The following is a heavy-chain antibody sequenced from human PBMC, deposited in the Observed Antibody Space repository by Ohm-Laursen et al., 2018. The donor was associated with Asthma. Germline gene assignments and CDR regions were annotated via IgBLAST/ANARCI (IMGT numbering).Heavy chain of an antibody. V-gene: IGHV3-7*05. D-gene: IGHD4/OR15-4a*01. J-gene: IGHJ5*02. CDR3: ARDGLYGGQVIDWFDP. Sequence: SLRLSCTASGFTFSSYWMSWVRQAPGKGLEWVANIKQDGSEKYYVDSVKGRFTISRDNAKNSLYLQMNSLRAEDTAVYYCARDGLYGGQVIDWFDPWGQGTLVTVSS. CDR1: GFTFSSYW. CDR2: IKQDGSEK.